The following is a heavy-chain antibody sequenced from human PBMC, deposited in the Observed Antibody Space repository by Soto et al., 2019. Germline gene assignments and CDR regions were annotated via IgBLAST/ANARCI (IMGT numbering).Heavy chain of an antibody. J-gene: IGHJ5*02. CDR1: GFTFSTYW. V-gene: IGHV5-51*01. CDR2: IYPGDSDT. Sequence: GGSLRLSCAASGFTFSTYWICWVRQMPGKGLEWMGIIYPGDSDTRYSPSFQGQVTISADKSISTAYLQWSSLKASDTAMYYCARQPHGELLYFPWGQGTLVTVSS. CDR3: ARQPHGELLYFP. D-gene: IGHD3-10*01.